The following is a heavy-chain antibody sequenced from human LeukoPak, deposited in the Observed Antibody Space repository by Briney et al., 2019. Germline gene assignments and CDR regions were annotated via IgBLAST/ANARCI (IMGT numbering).Heavy chain of an antibody. V-gene: IGHV4-34*01. CDR1: GGSFSGYY. D-gene: IGHD6-13*01. Sequence: PSETLSLTCAVYGGSFSGYYWSWIRQPPGKGLEWIGEINHSGSTNYNPSLKSRVTISVDTSKNQFSQKLSSVTAADTAVYYCARKTYSSSSPTWGYWGQGTLVTVSS. J-gene: IGHJ4*02. CDR3: ARKTYSSSSPTWGY. CDR2: INHSGST.